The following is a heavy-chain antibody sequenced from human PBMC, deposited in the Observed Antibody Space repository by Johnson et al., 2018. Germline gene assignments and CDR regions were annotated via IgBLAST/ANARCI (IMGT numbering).Heavy chain of an antibody. V-gene: IGHV3-13*01. Sequence: EVQLVESGGGLVQPGGSLRLSCAASGFTFSSYDMHWVRQATGKGLEWVSAIGTAGDTYYPGSVKGRFTISRENDKNSLELQMNSLRAGDTAVYYWARGGHTVWGCGRALDIWGQGTMVTVSA. CDR1: GFTFSSYD. CDR2: IGTAGDT. J-gene: IGHJ3*02. D-gene: IGHD3-16*01. CDR3: ARGGHTVWGCGRALDI.